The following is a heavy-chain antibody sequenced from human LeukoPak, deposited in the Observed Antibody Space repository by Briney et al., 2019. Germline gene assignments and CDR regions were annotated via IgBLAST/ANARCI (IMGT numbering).Heavy chain of an antibody. J-gene: IGHJ6*03. CDR2: INPSGGST. CDR1: GYTFTSYY. D-gene: IGHD6-6*01. CDR3: ARMGPASSSSSLGGYHYMDV. Sequence: GASVKVSCKASGYTFTSYYMHWVRQAPGQGLEWMGIINPSGGSTSYAQKFQGRVTMTRDTSTSAVYMELSSLRSEDTAVYYCARMGPASSSSSLGGYHYMDVWGKGTTVTVSS. V-gene: IGHV1-46*01.